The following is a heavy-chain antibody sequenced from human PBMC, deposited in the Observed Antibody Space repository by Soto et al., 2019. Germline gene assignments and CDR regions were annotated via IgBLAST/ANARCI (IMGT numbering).Heavy chain of an antibody. D-gene: IGHD6-19*01. CDR3: ARSSGWEYYFDY. V-gene: IGHV4-39*01. CDR2: IYYSGST. CDR1: GGSISSSSYY. J-gene: IGHJ4*02. Sequence: QLQLQESGPGLVKPSETLSLTCTVSGGSISSSSYYWGWIRQPPGKGLEWIGSIYYSGSTYYNPSLKSRVTISVDTSKNQFSLKLSSVTAADTAVYYCARSSGWEYYFDYWGQGTLVTVSS.